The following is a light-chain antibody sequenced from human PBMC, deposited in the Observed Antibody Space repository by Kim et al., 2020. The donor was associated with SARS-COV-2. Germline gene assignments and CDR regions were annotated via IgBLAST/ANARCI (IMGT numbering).Light chain of an antibody. Sequence: QSVLTQPPSVSGAPGQRVTISCTGGGSNIGAGYDVHWYQHLPGTAPKLLIYGNSNRPSGVPDRFSGSKSGTSASLAITGLQAEDEADYYCHSYDSSLSGWVFGGGTKLTVL. CDR2: GNS. V-gene: IGLV1-40*01. CDR1: GSNIGAGYD. CDR3: HSYDSSLSGWV. J-gene: IGLJ3*02.